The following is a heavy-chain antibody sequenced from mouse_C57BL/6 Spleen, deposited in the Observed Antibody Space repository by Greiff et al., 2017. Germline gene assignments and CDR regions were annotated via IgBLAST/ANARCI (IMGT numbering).Heavy chain of an antibody. CDR2: IRSKSNNYAT. D-gene: IGHD2-12*01. V-gene: IGHV10-1*01. CDR1: GFSFNTYA. Sequence: EVMLVESGGGLVQPKGSLKLSCAASGFSFNTYAMNWVRQAPGKGLEWVARIRSKSNNYATYYADSVKDRFTISRDDSESMLYLQMNNLKTEDTAMYYCVRQGYREGFAYWGQGTLVTVSA. J-gene: IGHJ3*01. CDR3: VRQGYREGFAY.